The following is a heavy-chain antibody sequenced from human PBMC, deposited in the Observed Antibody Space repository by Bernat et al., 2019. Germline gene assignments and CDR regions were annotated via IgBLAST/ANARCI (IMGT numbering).Heavy chain of an antibody. CDR3: ARANYGDYGMNI. D-gene: IGHD4-17*01. Sequence: QVQLVQSGAEVKKPGASVKVSCKASGYTFTGYYMHWVRQAPGQGLEWMGWIKSDTGGTNLAQNFQGWVTLTRDTSISTAYMEVSRLKSDDTAVYYCARANYGDYGMNIWGQGTTVTVSS. CDR1: GYTFTGYY. CDR2: IKSDTGGT. J-gene: IGHJ6*02. V-gene: IGHV1-2*04.